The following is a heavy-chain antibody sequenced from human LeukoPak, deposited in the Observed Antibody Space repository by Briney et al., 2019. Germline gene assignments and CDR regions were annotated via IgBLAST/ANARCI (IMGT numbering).Heavy chain of an antibody. J-gene: IGHJ4*02. V-gene: IGHV4-39*01. CDR1: GGSISGSSYY. Sequence: SETLSLTCTVSGGSISGSSYYWGWIRQPPGKGLEWIGSIYYSGSTYYNPSLKSRVTISVDTSKNQFSLKLSSVTAADTAVYYCAGHSVVAAGYWGQGTLVTVSS. CDR2: IYYSGST. CDR3: AGHSVVAAGY. D-gene: IGHD2-15*01.